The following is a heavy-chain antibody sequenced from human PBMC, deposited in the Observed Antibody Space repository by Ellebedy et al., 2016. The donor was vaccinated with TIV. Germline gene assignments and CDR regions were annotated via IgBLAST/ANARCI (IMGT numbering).Heavy chain of an antibody. V-gene: IGHV3-48*01. CDR3: ARDPTARSTVTGLGDY. Sequence: GESLKISCAASGFSFNTCDMNWVRQAPGKGLEWVSYISSSSSTIYYADSVKGRFTISRDNAKNSLYLQMNSLRAEDTAVYYCARDPTARSTVTGLGDYWGQGTLVTVSS. D-gene: IGHD4-17*01. J-gene: IGHJ4*02. CDR1: GFSFNTCD. CDR2: ISSSSSTI.